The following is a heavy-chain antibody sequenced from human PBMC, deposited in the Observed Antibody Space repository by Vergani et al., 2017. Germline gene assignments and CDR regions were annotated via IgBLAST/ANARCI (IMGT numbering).Heavy chain of an antibody. D-gene: IGHD5-24*01. CDR3: ARDHRDYNNYPGTFDI. J-gene: IGHJ3*02. V-gene: IGHV3-23*04. Sequence: VQLVESGGGLVQPGGSLRLSCGASGFTFSSYAMTWVRQAPGKGLEWVSAISGSGGNTFYTDSVKGRFSISRDNAKSSLFLQMDSLRAEDTAVYYCARDHRDYNNYPGTFDIWGQGSMVTVSS. CDR2: ISGSGGNT. CDR1: GFTFSSYA.